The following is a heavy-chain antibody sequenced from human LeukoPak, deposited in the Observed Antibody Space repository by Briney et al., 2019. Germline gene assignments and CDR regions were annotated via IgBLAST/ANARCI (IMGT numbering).Heavy chain of an antibody. V-gene: IGHV3-30*03. Sequence: PGGSLRLSCAASGFTFSSYGMHWVRQAPGKGLEWVAVISYDGSNKYYADSVKGRFTISRDNSKNTLYLQMNSLRAEDTAVYYCARAVPGFDSWGQGTLVTVSS. CDR3: ARAVPGFDS. CDR1: GFTFSSYG. CDR2: ISYDGSNK. J-gene: IGHJ4*02.